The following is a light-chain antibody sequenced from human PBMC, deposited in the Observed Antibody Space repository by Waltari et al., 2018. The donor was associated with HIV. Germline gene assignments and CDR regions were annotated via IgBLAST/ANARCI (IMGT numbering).Light chain of an antibody. CDR2: QDN. Sequence: YEVTPQPSVAVSPGQTASITCSGYELGDKYTSWYQQRPDQSPLLIIYQDNKRPSGIPERFSASNSGHTATLTISGTLPMDEADYYCQAWGTSTSGVFGRGTKLTVL. CDR1: ELGDKY. V-gene: IGLV3-1*01. CDR3: QAWGTSTSGV. J-gene: IGLJ2*01.